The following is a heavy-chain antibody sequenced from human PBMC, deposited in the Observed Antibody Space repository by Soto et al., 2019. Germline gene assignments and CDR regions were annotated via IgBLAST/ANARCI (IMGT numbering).Heavy chain of an antibody. CDR1: GFTFSSYW. J-gene: IGHJ3*02. CDR2: IKQDGSEK. Sequence: EVQLVESGGGLVQPGGSLRLSCAASGFTFSSYWMSWVRQAPGKGLEWVANIKQDGSEKYYVDSVKGRFTISRDNAKNSLYLQMNSLRAEDTAVYYCARDGDYAFSDAFDIWGQGTMVTVSS. D-gene: IGHD4-17*01. V-gene: IGHV3-7*01. CDR3: ARDGDYAFSDAFDI.